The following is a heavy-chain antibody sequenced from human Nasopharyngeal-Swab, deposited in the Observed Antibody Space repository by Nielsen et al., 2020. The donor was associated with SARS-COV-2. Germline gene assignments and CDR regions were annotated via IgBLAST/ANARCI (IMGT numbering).Heavy chain of an antibody. Sequence: WIRQPPGKGLEWVANIKQDGSEKYYVDSVKGRFTISRDNAKNSLHLQMNSLRAEDTAVYYCASLGYCSSTSCTLRYYYYYGMDVWGQGTTVTVSS. V-gene: IGHV3-7*01. CDR3: ASLGYCSSTSCTLRYYYYYGMDV. CDR2: IKQDGSEK. J-gene: IGHJ6*02. D-gene: IGHD2-2*01.